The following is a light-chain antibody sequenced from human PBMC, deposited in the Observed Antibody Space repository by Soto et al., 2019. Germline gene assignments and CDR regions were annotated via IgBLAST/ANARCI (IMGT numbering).Light chain of an antibody. Sequence: QSALTQPASVSGSPGQSITISCTGTSSDVGAYDYVSWYQQHPGKAPKYLIYEVSNRPSGVSDRFSGSKSGTTASLTISGLQAEDEADYYCSSYTTTDPYVFGTGTSSPS. CDR1: SSDVGAYDY. CDR3: SSYTTTDPYV. CDR2: EVS. J-gene: IGLJ1*01. V-gene: IGLV2-14*01.